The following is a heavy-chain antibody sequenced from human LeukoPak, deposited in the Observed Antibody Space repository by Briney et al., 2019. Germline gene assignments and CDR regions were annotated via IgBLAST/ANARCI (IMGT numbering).Heavy chain of an antibody. CDR1: GDSISSGTYY. D-gene: IGHD3-10*01. J-gene: IGHJ4*02. CDR3: ARDQVAFTGSFGY. V-gene: IGHV4-39*07. CDR2: IYYSGST. Sequence: SETLSLTCSVSGDSISSGTYYWGWIRQPPGKGLEWIGTIYYSGSTYFNPSLKSRVTMSVDTSKNQFSLKLNSVTAADTALYYCARDQVAFTGSFGYWGQGTLVTVSS.